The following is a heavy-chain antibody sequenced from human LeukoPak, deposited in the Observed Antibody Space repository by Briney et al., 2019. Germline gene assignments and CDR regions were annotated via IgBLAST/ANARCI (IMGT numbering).Heavy chain of an antibody. CDR1: GFTFSSYG. CDR2: IWYDGSNK. CDR3: AKAGATVTTQFFDY. J-gene: IGHJ4*02. V-gene: IGHV3-33*06. D-gene: IGHD4-11*01. Sequence: GGSLRLSCAASGFTFSSYGMHWVRQAPGKGLEWVAVIWYDGSNKYYADSVKGRFTISRDNSKNTLYLQMNSLRAEDTAVYYCAKAGATVTTQFFDYWGQGTLVTVSS.